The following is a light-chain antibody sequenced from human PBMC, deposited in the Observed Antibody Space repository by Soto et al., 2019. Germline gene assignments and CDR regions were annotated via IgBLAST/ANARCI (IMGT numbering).Light chain of an antibody. CDR3: QQYGSSPLT. J-gene: IGKJ1*01. V-gene: IGKV3-20*01. Sequence: EIVVTQSPATLSVSPGERVTLSCRASQSVSSSYLAWYQQKPGQAPRLLIYDASTRATGIPDRFSGSGADTDFTLTISGLEPEDFAVYYCQQYGSSPLTFGQGTKV. CDR1: QSVSSSY. CDR2: DAS.